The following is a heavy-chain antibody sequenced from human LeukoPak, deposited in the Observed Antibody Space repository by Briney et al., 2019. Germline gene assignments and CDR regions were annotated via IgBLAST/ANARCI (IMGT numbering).Heavy chain of an antibody. CDR3: ASEATTILGGQDY. CDR1: GFSVSSNY. D-gene: IGHD3-3*01. Sequence: PGGSLRLSCEASGFSVSSNYMSWVRQTPGKGLEWVSVLYNGGTTYYADSVKGRFTISRDNSKNTLYLQMNSLRAEDTAVYYCASEATTILGGQDYWGQGTLVTVSP. J-gene: IGHJ4*02. V-gene: IGHV3-53*01. CDR2: LYNGGTT.